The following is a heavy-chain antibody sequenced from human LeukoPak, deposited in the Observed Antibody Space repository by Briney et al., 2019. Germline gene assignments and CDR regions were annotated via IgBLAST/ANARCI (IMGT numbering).Heavy chain of an antibody. CDR1: GFTFDDYA. D-gene: IGHD1-26*01. V-gene: IGHV3-9*01. CDR3: ARGSEWELLSCDY. J-gene: IGHJ4*02. Sequence: QPGRSLRLSCAASGFTFDDYAMHWVRQAPGKGLEWVSGISWNSGSIGYADSVKGRFTISRDNAKNSLYLQMNSLRAEDTAVYYCARGSEWELLSCDYWGQGTLVTVSS. CDR2: ISWNSGSI.